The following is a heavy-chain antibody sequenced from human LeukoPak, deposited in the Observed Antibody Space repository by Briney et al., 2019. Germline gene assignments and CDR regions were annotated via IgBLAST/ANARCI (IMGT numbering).Heavy chain of an antibody. CDR2: INPNSGDT. V-gene: IGHV1-2*02. CDR1: GYTFIGYY. D-gene: IGHD6-19*01. Sequence: ASVKVSCKASGYTFIGYYMHWVRQAPGQGLEWMGWINPNSGDTNYAQKFQGRVTMTRDTSISTAYMELSSLRSDDTAVYYCARVDSVAGKRGVHWFDPGGQGTLVAV. J-gene: IGHJ5*02. CDR3: ARVDSVAGKRGVHWFDP.